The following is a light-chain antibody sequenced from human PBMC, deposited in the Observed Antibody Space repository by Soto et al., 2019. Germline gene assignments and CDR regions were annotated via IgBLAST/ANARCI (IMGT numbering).Light chain of an antibody. CDR2: DAS. V-gene: IGKV3-11*01. J-gene: IGKJ2*03. CDR1: QSVGSS. Sequence: EIVLTQSPATLSLSPGERATLSCSASQSVGSSLSWYQQKPGQAPRLLIYDASDRATGIPAKFSGSGSGTDFTLTISSLEPEDFAVYYCQQRSSWPPMYSFGQGTKLEIK. CDR3: QQRSSWPPMYS.